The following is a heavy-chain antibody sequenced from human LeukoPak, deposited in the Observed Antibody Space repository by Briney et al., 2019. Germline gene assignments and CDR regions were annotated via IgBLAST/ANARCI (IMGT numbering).Heavy chain of an antibody. Sequence: GGSLRLSCAASGFTFSSYAMHWVRQAPGKGLEWVAVISYDGSNKYYADSVKGRFTISRDNSKNTLYLQMNSLRAEDTAVYYCARGGILGGSGSYHDYWGQGTLVTVSS. D-gene: IGHD3-10*01. CDR2: ISYDGSNK. V-gene: IGHV3-30-3*01. J-gene: IGHJ4*02. CDR3: ARGGILGGSGSYHDY. CDR1: GFTFSSYA.